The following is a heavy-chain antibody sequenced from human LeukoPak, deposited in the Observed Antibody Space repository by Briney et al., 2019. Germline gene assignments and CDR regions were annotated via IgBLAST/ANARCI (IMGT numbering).Heavy chain of an antibody. CDR1: GGSISSSSYY. V-gene: IGHV4-39*07. Sequence: ASETLSLTCTVSGGSISSSSYYWGWIRQPPGKGLEWIGSIYYSGSTYYNPSLKSRVTISVDTSKNQFSLKLSSVTAADTAVYYWGGEGGWGGGLDYYYMDVWGKGTTVTVSS. CDR3: GGEGGWGGGLDYYYMDV. D-gene: IGHD3-16*01. J-gene: IGHJ6*03. CDR2: IYYSGST.